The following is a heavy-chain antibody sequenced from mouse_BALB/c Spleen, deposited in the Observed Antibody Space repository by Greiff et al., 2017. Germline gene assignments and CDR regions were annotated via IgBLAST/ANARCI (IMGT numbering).Heavy chain of an antibody. Sequence: QVQLKQSGAELAKPGASVKMSCKASGYTFTSYWMHWVKQRHGQGLEWIGYINPSTGYTEYNQKFKDKATLIADKSSSTAYMQLSSLTSEDSAVYYCARSGYGDDGLYFDCGGQGTTHTVSS. CDR2: INPSTGYT. V-gene: IGHV1-7*01. J-gene: IGHJ2*01. D-gene: IGHD2-2*01. CDR3: ARSGYGDDGLYFDC. CDR1: GYTFTSYW.